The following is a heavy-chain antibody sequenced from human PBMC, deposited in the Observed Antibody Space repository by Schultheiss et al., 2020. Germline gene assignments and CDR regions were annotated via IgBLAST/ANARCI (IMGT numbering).Heavy chain of an antibody. CDR3: ARGGYGDSDY. V-gene: IGHV4-34*01. CDR2: IYYSGST. D-gene: IGHD4-17*01. Sequence: SETLSLTCGVYGGSFTNYYWSWIRQPPGKGLEWIGYIYYSGSTYYNPSLKSRVTISVDTSKNQFSLKLYTVTAADTAVYYCARGGYGDSDYWGQGTLVTVSS. J-gene: IGHJ4*02. CDR1: GGSFTNYY.